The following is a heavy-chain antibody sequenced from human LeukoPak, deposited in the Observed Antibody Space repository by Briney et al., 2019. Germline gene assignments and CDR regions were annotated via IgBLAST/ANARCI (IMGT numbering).Heavy chain of an antibody. CDR1: GYTFTSYY. J-gene: IGHJ4*02. Sequence: ASVKVSCKASGYTFTSYYIHWVRQAPGQGLEWMGIINPSGGSTSYAQNFQGRVTMTRDTSTSTVYMELSSLRSEDTAVYYCARGVKRSSGWTHYFDYWGQGTLVTVSS. CDR3: ARGVKRSSGWTHYFDY. CDR2: INPSGGST. V-gene: IGHV1-46*01. D-gene: IGHD6-19*01.